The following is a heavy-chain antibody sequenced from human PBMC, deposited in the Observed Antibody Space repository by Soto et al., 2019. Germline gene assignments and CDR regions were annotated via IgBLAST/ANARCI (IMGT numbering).Heavy chain of an antibody. CDR3: TRLPFFPDDFWSGSQTPLDY. Sequence: GGSLRLSCAASGFTFSGSAMHWVRQASGKGLEWVGRIRSKANSYATAYAASVKGRFTISRDDSKNTAYLQMNSLKTEDTAVYYCTRLPFFPDDFWSGSQTPLDYWGQGTLVTVSS. D-gene: IGHD3-3*01. CDR1: GFTFSGSA. V-gene: IGHV3-73*01. CDR2: IRSKANSYAT. J-gene: IGHJ4*02.